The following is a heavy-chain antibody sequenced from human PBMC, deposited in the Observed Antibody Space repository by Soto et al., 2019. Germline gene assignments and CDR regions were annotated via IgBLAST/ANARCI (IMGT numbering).Heavy chain of an antibody. Sequence: QVQLVESGRGVVQPGRSLRLSCAASGFTFSSYGMHWVRQAPGKGLEWVAVIWYDGSNKYYADSVKGRFTISRDNSKNTLYLQMNSLRAEDTAVYYCARTTYYDFWSGYYPFDYWGQGTLVTVSS. CDR2: IWYDGSNK. CDR3: ARTTYYDFWSGYYPFDY. J-gene: IGHJ4*02. CDR1: GFTFSSYG. V-gene: IGHV3-33*01. D-gene: IGHD3-3*01.